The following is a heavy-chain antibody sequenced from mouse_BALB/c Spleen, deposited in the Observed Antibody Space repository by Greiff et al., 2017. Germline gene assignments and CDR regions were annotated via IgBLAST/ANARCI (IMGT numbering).Heavy chain of an antibody. CDR3: ARFTTATDYAMDY. D-gene: IGHD1-2*01. J-gene: IGHJ4*01. Sequence: QVQLKQSGPQLVRPGASVKISCKASGYSFTSYWMHWVKQRPGQGLEWIGMIDPSDSETRLNQKFKDKATLTVDKSSSTAYMQLSSPTSEDSAVYYCARFTTATDYAMDYWGQGTSVTVSA. CDR1: GYSFTSYW. V-gene: IGHV1S126*01. CDR2: IDPSDSET.